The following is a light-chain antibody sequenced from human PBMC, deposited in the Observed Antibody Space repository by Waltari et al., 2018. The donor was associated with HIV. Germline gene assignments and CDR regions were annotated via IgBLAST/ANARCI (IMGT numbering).Light chain of an antibody. CDR3: LLYVGTGIWV. CDR2: DTN. Sequence: QTVVTQETSFSVSPGGTVTLTCGLSSVSVSSRSYHSWYQKTPGLPPRILSYDTNTRSSGVPDRFSGSILGNKAALTITGAQSDDESEYYCLLYVGTGIWVFGGGTKLTVL. CDR1: SVSVSSRSY. V-gene: IGLV8-61*01. J-gene: IGLJ3*02.